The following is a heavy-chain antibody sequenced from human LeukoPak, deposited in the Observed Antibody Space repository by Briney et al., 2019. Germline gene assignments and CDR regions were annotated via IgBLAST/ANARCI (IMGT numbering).Heavy chain of an antibody. V-gene: IGHV3-23*01. D-gene: IGHD6-19*01. Sequence: GGSLRLSCAASGFTFSSYAMSWVRQAPGKGLEWDSAISGSGGSTYYADSVKGRFTISRDNSKNTLDLQMISLRAEDTAVYYCETYSSGWRDYWGQGTLVTVFS. CDR1: GFTFSSYA. CDR3: ETYSSGWRDY. CDR2: ISGSGGST. J-gene: IGHJ4*02.